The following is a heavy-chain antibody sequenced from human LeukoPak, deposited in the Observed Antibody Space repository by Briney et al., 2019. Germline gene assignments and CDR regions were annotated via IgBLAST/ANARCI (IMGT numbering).Heavy chain of an antibody. Sequence: SETLSLTCTVSGGSISTYYWSWIRQPPGKGLEWIGYIYYIGNTNYNPSLKSRVTISVDTSKNQFSQKLSSVTAADTAVYYCARLYYDILTGYFYLDSWGQGTLVTVSS. D-gene: IGHD3-9*01. V-gene: IGHV4-59*08. J-gene: IGHJ5*01. CDR1: GGSISTYY. CDR2: IYYIGNT. CDR3: ARLYYDILTGYFYLDS.